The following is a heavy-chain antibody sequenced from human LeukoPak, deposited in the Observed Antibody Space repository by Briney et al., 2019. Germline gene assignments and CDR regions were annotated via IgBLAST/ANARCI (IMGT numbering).Heavy chain of an antibody. CDR1: GGTFSSCS. CDR2: IIVIFGTP. Sequence: SVKVSFKASGGTFSSCSFSWVRQAPGQGLEWLGGIIVIFGTPNYPQKFHGRVTITADESTSTVYMELSSLRSEDTAMYYCARDVDSSMVTNWFDSWGQGTLVTVSS. D-gene: IGHD5-18*01. CDR3: ARDVDSSMVTNWFDS. J-gene: IGHJ5*01. V-gene: IGHV1-69*13.